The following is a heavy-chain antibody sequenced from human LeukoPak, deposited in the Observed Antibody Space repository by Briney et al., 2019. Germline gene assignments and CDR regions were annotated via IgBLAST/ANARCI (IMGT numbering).Heavy chain of an antibody. J-gene: IGHJ4*02. CDR2: IYYSGST. V-gene: IGHV4-59*01. CDR3: AGGSGSYYNDPFGY. D-gene: IGHD3-10*01. CDR1: GGSISSYY. Sequence: SETLSLTCTVSGGSISSYYWSWIRQPPGKGLEWIGYIYYSGSTNYNTSLKSRVTISVDTSKNQFYLKLSSVTDADAAVYYCAGGSGSYYNDPFGYWGQGTLVTVSS.